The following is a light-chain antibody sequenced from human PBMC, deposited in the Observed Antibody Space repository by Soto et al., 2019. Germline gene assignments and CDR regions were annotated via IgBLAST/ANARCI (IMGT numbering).Light chain of an antibody. CDR2: DVS. CDR1: QNVTTW. J-gene: IGKJ1*01. CDR3: QPYDSYRT. V-gene: IGKV1-5*01. Sequence: EIQMTQSTSSMSASVGDRVTITCRASQNVTTWLAWYQHKPGKAPKLLLYDVSNLESGVPSRFSGIGSGTEFTLTISSLQSDDFATDVCQPYDSYRTFGQGTKVDTK.